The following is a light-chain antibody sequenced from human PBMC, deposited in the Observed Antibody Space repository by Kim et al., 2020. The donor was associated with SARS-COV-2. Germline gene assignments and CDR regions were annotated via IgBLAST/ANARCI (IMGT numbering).Light chain of an antibody. Sequence: DIQMTQSPSSLSASVGDRVTITCRASQTISNYLNWYQHKPGKAPRLLIYAASTLQSGVPSRFSGSGSGTDFTLTISSRQPEDFATYYCHQSYSPPRTFGQGTKREIK. V-gene: IGKV1-39*01. CDR3: HQSYSPPRT. CDR1: QTISNY. J-gene: IGKJ2*01. CDR2: AAS.